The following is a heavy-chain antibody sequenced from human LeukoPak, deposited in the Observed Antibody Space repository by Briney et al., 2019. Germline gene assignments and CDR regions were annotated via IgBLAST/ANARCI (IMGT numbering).Heavy chain of an antibody. CDR3: AKFKLYYYDSSGYPDY. D-gene: IGHD3-22*01. Sequence: GGSLRLSCAASGFTFSSYAMSWVRQAPGKGLEWVSAISGSGGSTYYADSVKGRFTISRDNSKNTLYLQMNSLRAEDTAVYYCAKFKLYYYDSSGYPDYWGQGTLVTVSS. CDR2: ISGSGGST. CDR1: GFTFSSYA. J-gene: IGHJ4*02. V-gene: IGHV3-23*01.